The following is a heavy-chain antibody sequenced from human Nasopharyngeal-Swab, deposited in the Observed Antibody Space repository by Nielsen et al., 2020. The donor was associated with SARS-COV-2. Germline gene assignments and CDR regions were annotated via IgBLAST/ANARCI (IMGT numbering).Heavy chain of an antibody. CDR2: IYSGGST. J-gene: IGHJ3*02. Sequence: GESLKISCAASGFTVSSNYMSWVRQAPGKGLEWVSVIYSGGSTYCADSVKGRFTISRDNSKNTLYLQMNSLRAEDTAVYYCARGPLKRGAFDIWGQGTMVTVSS. D-gene: IGHD3-10*01. V-gene: IGHV3-53*01. CDR1: GFTVSSNY. CDR3: ARGPLKRGAFDI.